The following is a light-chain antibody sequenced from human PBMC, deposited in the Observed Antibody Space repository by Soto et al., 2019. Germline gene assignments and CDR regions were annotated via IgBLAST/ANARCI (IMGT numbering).Light chain of an antibody. Sequence: DIPMTQSPSSLSASVGDRVTITCRASQAISNYLAWYQQKPGKVPNLLIYSASTLQSGVPSRFSGSGSRTDFTLTISSLQPEDVATYYCQRYDSAPTSAFGPGTIVEIK. J-gene: IGKJ3*01. V-gene: IGKV1-27*01. CDR2: SAS. CDR3: QRYDSAPTSA. CDR1: QAISNY.